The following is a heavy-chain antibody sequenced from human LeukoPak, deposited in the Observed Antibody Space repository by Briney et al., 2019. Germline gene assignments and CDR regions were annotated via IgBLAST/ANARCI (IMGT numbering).Heavy chain of an antibody. V-gene: IGHV1-46*01. CDR1: GYTFTSYY. CDR3: ARVVLLWFGELLYYFDY. D-gene: IGHD3-10*01. J-gene: IGHJ4*02. CDR2: INPSGGST. Sequence: ASVKVFCKASGYTFTSYYMHWVRQAPGQGLEWMGIINPSGGSTSYAQKFQGRVTMTRDMSTSTVYMELSSLRSEDTAVYYCARVVLLWFGELLYYFDYWGQGTLVTVSS.